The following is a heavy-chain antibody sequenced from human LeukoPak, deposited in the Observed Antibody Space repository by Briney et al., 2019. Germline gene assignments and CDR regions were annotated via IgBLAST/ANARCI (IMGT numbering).Heavy chain of an antibody. CDR3: ARRSSGWYYHFDY. Sequence: GESLKISCKGSGYSFTSYWIGWVRQMPGKGLEWMGIIYPGDSDTKYSPSFPGQVPISTDKSISTAYLQWSSLNASDTAMYYCARRSSGWYYHFDYWGQGTLVTVSS. V-gene: IGHV5-51*03. CDR2: IYPGDSDT. CDR1: GYSFTSYW. J-gene: IGHJ4*02. D-gene: IGHD6-19*01.